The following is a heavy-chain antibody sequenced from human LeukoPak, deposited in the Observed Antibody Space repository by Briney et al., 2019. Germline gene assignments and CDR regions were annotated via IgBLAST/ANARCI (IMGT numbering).Heavy chain of an antibody. V-gene: IGHV1-2*02. D-gene: IGHD3-10*01. Sequence: GASVKVSCKASGYAFTGYYMHWVRQAPGQGLEWMGWINPNSGGTNYAQKFQGRVTMTRNTSISTAYMELSSLRSEDTAVYYCARGLYYYGSGSSNWFDPWGQGTLVTVSS. J-gene: IGHJ5*02. CDR3: ARGLYYYGSGSSNWFDP. CDR1: GYAFTGYY. CDR2: INPNSGGT.